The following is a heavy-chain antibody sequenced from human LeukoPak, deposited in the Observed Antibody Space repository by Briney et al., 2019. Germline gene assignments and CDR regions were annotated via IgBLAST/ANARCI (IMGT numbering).Heavy chain of an antibody. D-gene: IGHD2-15*01. CDR2: IWYDGSNK. V-gene: IGHV3-33*01. J-gene: IGHJ5*02. CDR1: GFTCSSYG. Sequence: GGSLRLSCAASGFTCSSYGMHWVRQAPAKGRDGGAVIWYDGSNKYYADSVKGRFTISRDNYKNTLYLQMNSLRAEDTAVYYCAREIGCSGGSCYLNWFDPWGQGTLVTVSS. CDR3: AREIGCSGGSCYLNWFDP.